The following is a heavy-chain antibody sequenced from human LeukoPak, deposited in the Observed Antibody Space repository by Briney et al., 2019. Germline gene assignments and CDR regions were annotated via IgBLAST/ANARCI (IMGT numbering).Heavy chain of an antibody. CDR2: ISGSGGST. V-gene: IGHV3-23*01. CDR1: GFTVSSNY. D-gene: IGHD6-13*01. Sequence: GGSLRLSCAASGFTVSSNYMSWVRQAPGKGLEWVSAISGSGGSTYYADSVKGRFTISRDNSKNTLYLQMNSLRAEDTAVYYCAKDLGYGRDAFDIWGQGTMVTVSS. J-gene: IGHJ3*02. CDR3: AKDLGYGRDAFDI.